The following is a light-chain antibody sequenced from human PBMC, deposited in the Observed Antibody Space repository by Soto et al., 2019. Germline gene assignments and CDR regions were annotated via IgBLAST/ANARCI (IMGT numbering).Light chain of an antibody. CDR1: SGSIASNY. V-gene: IGLV6-57*01. J-gene: IGLJ2*01. CDR2: EDN. CDR3: QSYDSSNYVV. Sequence: NFMLTQPHSVSESPGKTVTISCTRSSGSIASNYVQWYQQRPGSSPTTVIYEDNQRPSGVPDRFSGSIDSSSNSASLTISGLKTGDEADYYCQSYDSSNYVVFGGGTKLTVL.